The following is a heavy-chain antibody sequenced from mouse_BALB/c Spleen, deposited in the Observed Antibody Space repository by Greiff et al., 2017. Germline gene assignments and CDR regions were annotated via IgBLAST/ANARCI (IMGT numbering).Heavy chain of an antibody. CDR3: VRRGYDGAMDY. J-gene: IGHJ4*01. Sequence: EVHLVESGGGLVQPKGSLKLSCAASGFTFNTYAMNWVRQAPGKGLEWVARIRSKSNNYATYYADSVKDRFTISRDDSQSMLYLQMNNLKTEDTAMYYCVRRGYDGAMDYWGQGTSVTVSS. CDR2: IRSKSNNYAT. V-gene: IGHV10-1*02. D-gene: IGHD2-14*01. CDR1: GFTFNTYA.